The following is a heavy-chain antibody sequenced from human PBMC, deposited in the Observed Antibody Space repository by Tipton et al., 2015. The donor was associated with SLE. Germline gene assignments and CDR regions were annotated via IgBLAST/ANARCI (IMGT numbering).Heavy chain of an antibody. CDR1: GFTFSSYA. J-gene: IGHJ2*01. CDR3: AKEGGVAARRSYWYFDL. Sequence: SLRLSCAASGFTFSSYAMSWVRQAPGKGMEWVSAISGSGGSTYYADSVKGRFTISRDNSKNTLYLQMNSLRAEDKAVYYCAKEGGVAARRSYWYFDLWGRGTLVTVSS. V-gene: IGHV3-23*01. CDR2: ISGSGGST. D-gene: IGHD6-6*01.